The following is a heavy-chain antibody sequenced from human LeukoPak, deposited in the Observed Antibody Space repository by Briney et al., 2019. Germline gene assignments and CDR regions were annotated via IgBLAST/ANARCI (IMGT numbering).Heavy chain of an antibody. CDR2: ISYDGSNK. J-gene: IGHJ4*02. D-gene: IGHD1-26*01. CDR3: ARDASEGGAFDY. Sequence: GGSLRLSCAASGFTVSSNYMSWVRQAPGKGLEWVAVISYDGSNKYYADSVKGRFTISRDNSKNTLYLQMNSLRAEDTAVYYCARDASEGGAFDYWGQGTLVTASS. V-gene: IGHV3-30*03. CDR1: GFTVSSNY.